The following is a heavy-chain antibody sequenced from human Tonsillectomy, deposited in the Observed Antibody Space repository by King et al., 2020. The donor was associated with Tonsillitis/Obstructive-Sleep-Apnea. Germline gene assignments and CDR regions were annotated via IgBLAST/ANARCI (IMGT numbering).Heavy chain of an antibody. J-gene: IGHJ3*02. D-gene: IGHD4-17*01. CDR3: AREVTTGAFEI. CDR1: GGSFSGYY. Sequence: VQLQQWGAGLLKPSETLSLTCAVYGGSFSGYYWSWIRQPPGKGLEWIGEINHNESTNYNPSLKSRVTISVDTSKNQFSLKLTSVTAADTTVYYCAREVTTGAFEIWGQGTMVTVSS. CDR2: INHNEST. V-gene: IGHV4-34*01.